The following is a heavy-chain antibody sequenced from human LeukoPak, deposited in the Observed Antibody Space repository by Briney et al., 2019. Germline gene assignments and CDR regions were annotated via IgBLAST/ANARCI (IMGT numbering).Heavy chain of an antibody. V-gene: IGHV4-59*01. CDR1: GGSISSYY. CDR3: ARGLGYGEYLVPFDI. J-gene: IGHJ3*02. D-gene: IGHD4-17*01. CDR2: IYYSGST. Sequence: SETLSLTCTVSGGSISSYYWSWIRQPPRKGLEWIGYIYYSGSTNYNPSLKSRVTISVDTSKNQFSLKLSTVTAADTAVYYCARGLGYGEYLVPFDIWGQGTLVTVSS.